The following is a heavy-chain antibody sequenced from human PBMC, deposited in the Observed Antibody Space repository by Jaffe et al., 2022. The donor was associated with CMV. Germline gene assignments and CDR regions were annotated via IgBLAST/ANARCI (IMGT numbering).Heavy chain of an antibody. Sequence: EVQLVESGGGLVKPGGSLRLSCTASGFTFSSYSMNWVRQTPGKGLEWVSSISSSSSYIYYTDSVKGRFTISRDNAKNSLYLQMNSLRIEDTAVYYCARDRHYSGSKYYYTGMDVWGQGTTVTVSS. CDR1: GFTFSSYS. CDR2: ISSSSSYI. CDR3: ARDRHYSGSKYYYTGMDV. J-gene: IGHJ6*02. V-gene: IGHV3-21*01. D-gene: IGHD3-10*01.